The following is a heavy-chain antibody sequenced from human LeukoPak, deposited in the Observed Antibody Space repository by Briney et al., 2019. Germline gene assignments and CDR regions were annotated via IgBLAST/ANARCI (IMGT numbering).Heavy chain of an antibody. D-gene: IGHD6-25*01. J-gene: IGHJ4*02. CDR3: ATGSSDAASFDY. CDR1: GYTFTSYD. CDR2: MNPNSGNT. Sequence: ASVKVSCKASGYTFTSYDINWVRQATGQGLEWMGWMNPNSGNTGYAQKFQGRVTMTRNTSISTAYMELSSLRSEDTAVYYCATGSSDAASFDYWGQGTLVTVSS. V-gene: IGHV1-8*01.